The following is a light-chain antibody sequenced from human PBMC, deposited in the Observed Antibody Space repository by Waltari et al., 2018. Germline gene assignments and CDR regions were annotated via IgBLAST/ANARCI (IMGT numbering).Light chain of an antibody. J-gene: IGKJ1*01. Sequence: DIVMTQSPDSLALSLGERATINCKTSQSVLYSSNHKNHLAWDQQKPVQPPKLLIYWPSTRESGVPDRFSGSGSGTDLTLTIRSLQAEYVAVYYCQQYYSTPSWTFGQGTKGESK. CDR1: QSVLYSSNHKNH. CDR2: WPS. CDR3: QQYYSTPSWT. V-gene: IGKV4-1*01.